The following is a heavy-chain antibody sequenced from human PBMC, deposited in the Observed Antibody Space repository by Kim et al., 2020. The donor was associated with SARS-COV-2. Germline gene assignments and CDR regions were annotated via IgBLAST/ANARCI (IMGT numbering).Heavy chain of an antibody. J-gene: IGHJ5*02. CDR2: TYYRSSTWYN. CDR1: GDSVSSNSAA. V-gene: IGHV6-1*01. Sequence: SQTLSLTCAISGDSVSSNSAAWNWIRQSPSRGLEWLGRTYYRSSTWYNDYLEFVKSRITINPDTSKNQFSLHLHSVTPEDTAVYYCVKGLAAADTWGQGTLVTVSS. D-gene: IGHD6-13*01. CDR3: VKGLAAADT.